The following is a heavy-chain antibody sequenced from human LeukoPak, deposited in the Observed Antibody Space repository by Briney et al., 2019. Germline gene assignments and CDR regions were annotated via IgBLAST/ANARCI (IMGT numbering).Heavy chain of an antibody. CDR2: ISYDGLNK. Sequence: GGSLRLSCAASGFTLTSNAVHWVRQAPGKGLEWVAVISYDGLNKYYGDSVKGRFTISRDNSKNTLYLQMNSLTAEDTAIYYCAKVGLGGYSSLYWCFHLWGRGTLVTVSS. CDR3: AKVGLGGYSSLYWCFHL. CDR1: GFTLTSNA. D-gene: IGHD3-22*01. V-gene: IGHV3-30*18. J-gene: IGHJ2*01.